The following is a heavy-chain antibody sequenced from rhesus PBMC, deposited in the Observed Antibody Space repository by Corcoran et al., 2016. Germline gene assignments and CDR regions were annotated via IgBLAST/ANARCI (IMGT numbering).Heavy chain of an antibody. V-gene: IGHV4-122*02. CDR1: GGSISSGYYS. J-gene: IGHJ4*01. CDR2: NSYSGRT. D-gene: IGHD5-12*01. Sequence: QVQLQESGPGLVKPSETLSLTCAVSGGSISSGYYSWSWIRQPPGKGLEWIEINSYSGRTSYNPSLKSRVTIARGTSKKQFSLKLSSVTAADTAVYYCAGANSYSTPYFDYWGQGVLVTVSS. CDR3: AGANSYSTPYFDY.